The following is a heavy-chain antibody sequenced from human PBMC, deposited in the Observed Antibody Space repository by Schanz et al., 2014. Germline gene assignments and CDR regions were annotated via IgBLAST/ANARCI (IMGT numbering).Heavy chain of an antibody. CDR3: ARRHHFRSGPYYYYYMDV. CDR2: INHSANT. J-gene: IGHJ6*03. V-gene: IGHV4-34*01. CDR1: GGSFSGYY. Sequence: QVQLQQWGAGLLKPSETLSLTCAFDGGSFSGYYWSWIRQSPDKGLEWIGEINHSANTTYNPSLKSRVTISVYSSKNQYSLMLNSVTAADTAVYYCARRHHFRSGPYYYYYMDVWGKGTTVTGSS. D-gene: IGHD3-3*02.